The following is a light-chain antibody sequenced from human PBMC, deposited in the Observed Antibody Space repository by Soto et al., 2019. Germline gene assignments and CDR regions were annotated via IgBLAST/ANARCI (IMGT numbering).Light chain of an antibody. J-gene: IGLJ1*01. CDR2: GVS. CDR3: TSYTGSSTTYV. V-gene: IGLV2-14*01. CDR1: RSDLGGYNY. Sequence: QSALTQPASVSGSPGQSITISCSGTRSDLGGYNYVAWYQQFPGKTPKILIYGVSNRPSGVSSRFLCSKSGITASPTISGRQAEDEVDYYCTSYTGSSTTYVFGSGTKVTVL.